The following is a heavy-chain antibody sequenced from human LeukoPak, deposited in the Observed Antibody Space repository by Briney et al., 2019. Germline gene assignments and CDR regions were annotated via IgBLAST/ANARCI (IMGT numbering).Heavy chain of an antibody. CDR2: IYYSGST. CDR3: ARASNIVVVVAATPPLKYYFDY. J-gene: IGHJ4*02. CDR1: GGSLSSGDYY. D-gene: IGHD2-15*01. Sequence: SETLSLTCTVSGGSLSSGDYYWSWIRQPPGKGLEWIGYIYYSGSTYYNPSLKSRVTISVDTSKNQFSLKLSSVTAADTAVYYCARASNIVVVVAATPPLKYYFDYWGQGTLVTVSS. V-gene: IGHV4-30-4*01.